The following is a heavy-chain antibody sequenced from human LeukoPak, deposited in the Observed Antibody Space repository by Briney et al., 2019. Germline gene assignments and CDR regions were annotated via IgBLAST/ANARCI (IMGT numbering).Heavy chain of an antibody. CDR3: ARYSCSNGVCYYFDY. V-gene: IGHV4-59*01. CDR1: GGSISSYY. CDR2: IYYSRST. Sequence: PSETLSLTCTVSGGSISSYYWSWIRQPPGKGLEWIGYIYYSRSTNYNPSLKSRVTISVDTPKNQFSLKLSSVTAADTAVYYCARYSCSNGVCYYFDYWGQGTLVTVSS. J-gene: IGHJ4*02. D-gene: IGHD2-8*01.